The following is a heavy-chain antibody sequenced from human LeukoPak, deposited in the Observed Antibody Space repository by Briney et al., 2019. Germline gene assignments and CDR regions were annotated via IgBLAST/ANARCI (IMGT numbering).Heavy chain of an antibody. Sequence: GGSLRLSCAASGFTFSSFWMHWVRQAPGKGPVWVSRINSDGSSTNDADSVKGRFTISRDNAKNTLYLQMNSLRAEDTAVYYCAAHFTMVRGVIINDVDYWGQGTLVTVSS. J-gene: IGHJ4*02. CDR3: AAHFTMVRGVIINDVDY. CDR1: GFTFSSFW. V-gene: IGHV3-74*01. CDR2: INSDGSST. D-gene: IGHD3-10*01.